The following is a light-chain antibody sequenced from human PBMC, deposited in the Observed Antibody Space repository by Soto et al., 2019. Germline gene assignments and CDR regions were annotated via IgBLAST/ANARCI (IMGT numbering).Light chain of an antibody. V-gene: IGKV1-27*01. CDR3: SSYNSHAQT. CDR2: GSS. J-gene: IGKJ1*01. Sequence: DIQMAQSPSSLSASIRDRVTITCRASQGISEYLAWYQQRPGNAPNLLLYGSSILQSGVPSRFSGSGSGTHFTLTFSSLQPEDVATYYCSSYNSHAQTFGQATTVEI. CDR1: QGISEY.